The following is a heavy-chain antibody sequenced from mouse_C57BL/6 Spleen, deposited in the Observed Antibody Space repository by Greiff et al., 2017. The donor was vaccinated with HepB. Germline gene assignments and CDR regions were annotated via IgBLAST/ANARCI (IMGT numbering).Heavy chain of an antibody. CDR1: GFTFSSYA. D-gene: IGHD2-5*01. V-gene: IGHV5-4*01. J-gene: IGHJ1*03. Sequence: DVQLVESGGGLVKPGGSLKLSCAASGFTFSSYAMSWVRQTPEKRLEWVATISDGGSYTYYPDNVKGRFTISRDNAKNNLYLQMSHLKSEDTAMYYCARGYSNDWYFDVWGTGTTVTVSS. CDR2: ISDGGSYT. CDR3: ARGYSNDWYFDV.